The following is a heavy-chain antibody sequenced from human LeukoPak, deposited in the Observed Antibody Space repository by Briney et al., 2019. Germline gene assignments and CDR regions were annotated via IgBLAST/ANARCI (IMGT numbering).Heavy chain of an antibody. D-gene: IGHD6-13*01. Sequence: GGSLRLSCAASGFIFSSYAMSWVRQAPGKGLEWVSAISGSGGSTYYADSVKGRFTISRDNSKNTLYLQMNSLRAEDTAVYYCATIAAAAPNPPFDYWGQGTLVTVSS. V-gene: IGHV3-23*01. CDR2: ISGSGGST. CDR3: ATIAAAAPNPPFDY. CDR1: GFIFSSYA. J-gene: IGHJ4*02.